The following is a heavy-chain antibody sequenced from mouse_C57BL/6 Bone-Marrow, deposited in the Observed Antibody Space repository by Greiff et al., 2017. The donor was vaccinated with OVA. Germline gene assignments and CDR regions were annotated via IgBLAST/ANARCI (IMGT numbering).Heavy chain of an antibody. Sequence: VQLQQSGPELVKPGASVKIPCKASGYTFTDYNMDWVKQSHGQSLEWIGDINPNNGGTIYNQKFKGKATLTVDKSSSTAYMALRSLTSEDTAVYYCARKGTSWAWFAYWGQGTLVTVSA. CDR1: GYTFTDYN. CDR3: ARKGTSWAWFAY. V-gene: IGHV1-18*01. D-gene: IGHD4-1*01. CDR2: INPNNGGT. J-gene: IGHJ3*01.